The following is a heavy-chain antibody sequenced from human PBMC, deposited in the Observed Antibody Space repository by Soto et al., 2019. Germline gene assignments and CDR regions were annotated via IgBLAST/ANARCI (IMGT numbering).Heavy chain of an antibody. Sequence: SETLSLTCTVSGGTISIYYWSLIRQPPGKGLEWIGYIYYSGSTNYNPSLKSRVTISVDTSKNQFSLKLSSVTAADTAVYYCARGVFGAAAGKPDSDYWGEGILVTVSS. V-gene: IGHV4-59*01. CDR2: IYYSGST. CDR1: GGTISIYY. D-gene: IGHD6-13*01. J-gene: IGHJ4*02. CDR3: ARGVFGAAAGKPDSDY.